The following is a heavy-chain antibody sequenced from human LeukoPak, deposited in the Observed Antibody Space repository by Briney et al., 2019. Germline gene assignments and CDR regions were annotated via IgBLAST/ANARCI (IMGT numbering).Heavy chain of an antibody. Sequence: SETLSLTCAVSGDSLSSSNSWSWVRQPPGKGLEWVGEIYHSGSTNYNPSLKSRVTISVDKSKNQFSLKLSSVTAADTAVYYCARRIVVVTAGYCYYGMDVWGKGATVTVSS. CDR2: IYHSGST. V-gene: IGHV4-4*02. CDR1: GDSLSSSNS. J-gene: IGHJ6*04. CDR3: ARRIVVVTAGYCYYGMDV. D-gene: IGHD2-2*01.